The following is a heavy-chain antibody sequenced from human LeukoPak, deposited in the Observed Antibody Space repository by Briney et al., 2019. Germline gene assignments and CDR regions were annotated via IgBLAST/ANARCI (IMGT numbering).Heavy chain of an antibody. CDR3: ARGGARLGNSNYFDY. Sequence: GGSLRLSCAASGFTVSSNYMSWVRQAPGKGLEWVSVIYSGGNTYYADSVKGRFTISRDNSKNTLYLQMNSLRAEDTAVYYCARGGARLGNSNYFDYWGQGTLVTVSS. J-gene: IGHJ4*02. D-gene: IGHD4-23*01. CDR2: IYSGGNT. CDR1: GFTVSSNY. V-gene: IGHV3-53*05.